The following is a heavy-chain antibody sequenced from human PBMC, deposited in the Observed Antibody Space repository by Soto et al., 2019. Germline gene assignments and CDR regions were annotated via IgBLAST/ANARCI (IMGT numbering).Heavy chain of an antibody. CDR2: TKNEAESYTT. Sequence: GGSLRLSCVASGFTFSDHYMDWVRQAPGKGLEWVGRTKNEAESYTTDYAASVKGRFTVSRDDSKNSLWLQMNSLKTEDTAVYYCARDSHAALDSWGQGTLVTFSS. CDR3: ARDSHAALDS. J-gene: IGHJ4*02. D-gene: IGHD2-15*01. CDR1: GFTFSDHY. V-gene: IGHV3-72*01.